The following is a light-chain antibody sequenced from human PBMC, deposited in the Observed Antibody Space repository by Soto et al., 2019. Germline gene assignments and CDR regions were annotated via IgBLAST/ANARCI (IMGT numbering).Light chain of an antibody. V-gene: IGLV2-14*01. Sequence: QSALTQPASVSGSPGQSITISCAGSSADIGTYDYVSWFQQHPGKAPELMIYEVINRPSGVSNRFSGSKSGYTASLTISGLQADDEADYYCFSYTSSNTWVFGGGTKLTVL. J-gene: IGLJ3*02. CDR3: FSYTSSNTWV. CDR2: EVI. CDR1: SADIGTYDY.